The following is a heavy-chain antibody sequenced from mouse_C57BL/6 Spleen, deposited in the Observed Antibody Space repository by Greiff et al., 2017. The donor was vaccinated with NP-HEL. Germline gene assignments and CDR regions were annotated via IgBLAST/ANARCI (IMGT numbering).Heavy chain of an antibody. CDR3: ARKGDSNYVD. CDR2: INPNNGGT. Sequence: VQLKESGPELVKPGASVKIPCKASGYTFTDYNMDWVKQSHGKSLEWIGDINPNNGGTIYNQKFKGKATLTVDKSSSTAYMELRSLTSEDTAVYYCARKGDSNYVDWGQGTLVTVSA. V-gene: IGHV1-18*01. J-gene: IGHJ3*01. CDR1: GYTFTDYN. D-gene: IGHD2-5*01.